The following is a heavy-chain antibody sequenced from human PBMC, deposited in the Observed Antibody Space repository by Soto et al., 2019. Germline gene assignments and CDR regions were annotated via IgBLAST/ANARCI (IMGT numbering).Heavy chain of an antibody. Sequence: PSETLSLTCTVSGGSINSGNYFWSWIRQPPGKGLEWIGYIYYSGNTYYNPSLESRVTISVDTSKNQFSLNLSSVTAADTAVYYCARVLGDDLLTGYSDVDTALGVFDFWGRGTLVTVSS. V-gene: IGHV4-30-4*01. J-gene: IGHJ4*02. CDR2: IYYSGNT. D-gene: IGHD3-9*01. CDR1: GGSINSGNYF. CDR3: ARVLGDDLLTGYSDVDTALGVFDF.